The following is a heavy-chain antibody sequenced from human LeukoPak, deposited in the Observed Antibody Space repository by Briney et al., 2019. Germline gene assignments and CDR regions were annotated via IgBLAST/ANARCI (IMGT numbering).Heavy chain of an antibody. Sequence: RTGGSLRLSCAASGFTFSSYWMSWVRQAPGKGLEWVANIKQDGSEKYYVDSVKGRFTISRDNAKNSLYLQMNSLRAEDTAVYYCARGLERRKLTLFDYWGQGTLVTVSS. V-gene: IGHV3-7*01. CDR3: ARGLERRKLTLFDY. CDR1: GFTFSSYW. CDR2: IKQDGSEK. J-gene: IGHJ4*02. D-gene: IGHD1-1*01.